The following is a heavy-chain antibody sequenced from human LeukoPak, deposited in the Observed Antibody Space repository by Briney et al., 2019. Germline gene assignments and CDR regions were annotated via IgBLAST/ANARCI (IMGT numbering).Heavy chain of an antibody. CDR2: INPNSGGT. D-gene: IGHD3-3*01. CDR3: ARGPRGGVVIIGY. V-gene: IGHV1-2*02. J-gene: IGHJ4*02. Sequence: ASVKVSCKASGYTFTGYYMHWVRQAPGQGLEWMGWINPNSGGTNYAQKFQGRVTMTRDASISTAYMELSRLRSDDTAVYYCARGPRGGVVIIGYWGQGTLVTVSS. CDR1: GYTFTGYY.